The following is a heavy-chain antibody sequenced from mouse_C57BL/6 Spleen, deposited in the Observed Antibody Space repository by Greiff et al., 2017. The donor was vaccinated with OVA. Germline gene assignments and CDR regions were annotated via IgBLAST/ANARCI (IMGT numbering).Heavy chain of an antibody. CDR3: AKEYYGNYNYAMDY. D-gene: IGHD2-1*01. Sequence: VKLMESGPGLVQPSQSLSITCTVSGFSLTSYGVHWVRQPPGKGLEWLGVIWSGGSTDYNAAFISRLSISKDNSKSQVFFKMNSLQADDTAIYYCAKEYYGNYNYAMDYWGQGTSVTVSS. CDR2: IWSGGST. V-gene: IGHV2-4*01. CDR1: GFSLTSYG. J-gene: IGHJ4*01.